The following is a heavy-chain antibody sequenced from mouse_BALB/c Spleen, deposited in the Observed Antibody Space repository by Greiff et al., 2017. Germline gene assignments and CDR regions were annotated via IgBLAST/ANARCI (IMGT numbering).Heavy chain of an antibody. CDR1: GFTFNTYA. Sequence: EVKLQESGGGLVQPKGSLKLSCAASGFTFNTYAMNWVRQAPGKGLEWVARIRSKSNNYATYYADSVKDRFTISRDDSQSMLYLQMNNLKTEDTAMYYCVRLDYEGYAMDYWGQGTSVTVSS. V-gene: IGHV10-1*02. CDR3: VRLDYEGYAMDY. CDR2: IRSKSNNYAT. D-gene: IGHD2-4*01. J-gene: IGHJ4*01.